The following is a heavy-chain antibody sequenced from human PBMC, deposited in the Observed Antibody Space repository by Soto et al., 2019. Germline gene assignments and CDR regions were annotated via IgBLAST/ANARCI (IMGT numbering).Heavy chain of an antibody. CDR3: AEEGGRYAGSFDP. D-gene: IGHD2-15*01. CDR1: GYRMISYG. Sequence: QVQLVQSGAEVKKSGASVKVSCKASGYRMISYGIIWVRQAPGQGLEWMGWISPYNGDTNYAQKFQGRVIMTTDPSSRTDYVELRIRSWDDAAVYYCAEEGGRYAGSFDPWGQGTLVTVSS. CDR2: ISPYNGDT. J-gene: IGHJ5*02. V-gene: IGHV1-18*01.